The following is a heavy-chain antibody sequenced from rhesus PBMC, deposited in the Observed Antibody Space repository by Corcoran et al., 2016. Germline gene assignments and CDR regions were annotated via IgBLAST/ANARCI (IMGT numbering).Heavy chain of an antibody. CDR2: IYGRGSST. CDR3: ARVVGNYDGYFEF. Sequence: QVQLQESGPAVVNPSETLSLTCAVSGGSSRRSYWSWIRQAPGKGLEWIGYIYGRGSSTNSNPSLKSRVTLSVATSKNQLSLKLSSVTAADTAVYYCARVVGNYDGYFEFWGQGALVTVSS. J-gene: IGHJ1*01. CDR1: GGSSRRSY. V-gene: IGHV4S11*01. D-gene: IGHD4-17*01.